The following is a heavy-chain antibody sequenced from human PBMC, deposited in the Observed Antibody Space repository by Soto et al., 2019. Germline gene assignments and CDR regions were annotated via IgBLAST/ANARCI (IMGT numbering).Heavy chain of an antibody. CDR2: VRPYNGDT. CDR1: GYVFTSFG. CDR3: VRRFFADFWSPYYYFDY. V-gene: IGHV1-18*04. D-gene: IGHD3-10*01. J-gene: IGHJ4*02. Sequence: ASVKVSCKTSGYVFTSFGISWVRQAPGQGLEWMGWVRPYNGDTKYAEKFQGRVTMTSDTSTTTAYMELRGLRSDDTAVYFRVRRFFADFWSPYYYFDYWGQGTQVTVSS.